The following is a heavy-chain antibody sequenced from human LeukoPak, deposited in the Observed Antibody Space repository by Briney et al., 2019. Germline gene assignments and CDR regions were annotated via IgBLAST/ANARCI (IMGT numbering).Heavy chain of an antibody. CDR3: ARAKYSSSWYPHY. CDR1: GYTFTGYY. J-gene: IGHJ4*02. Sequence: ASVKVSCKASGYTFTGYYMHWVRQAPGQGLEWMGWINPNSGGTNYAQKFQGRVTMARDTSISTAYMELSRLRSDDTALYYCARAKYSSSWYPHYWGPGTLVTVSS. D-gene: IGHD6-13*01. V-gene: IGHV1-2*02. CDR2: INPNSGGT.